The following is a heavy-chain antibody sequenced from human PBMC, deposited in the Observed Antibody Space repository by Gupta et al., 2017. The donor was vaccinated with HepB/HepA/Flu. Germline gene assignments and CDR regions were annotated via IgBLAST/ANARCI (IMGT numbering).Heavy chain of an antibody. Sequence: QVQLVESGGGVVQPGRSLRLSCAASGFTFSSYAMHWVRQAPGKGLEWVAVISYDGSNKYYADSVKGRFTISRDNSKNTLYLQMNSLRAEDTAVYYCARDQLTMIVVGYYYGMDVWGQGTTVTVSS. CDR3: ARDQLTMIVVGYYYGMDV. V-gene: IGHV3-30-3*01. CDR1: GFTFSSYA. CDR2: ISYDGSNK. D-gene: IGHD3-22*01. J-gene: IGHJ6*02.